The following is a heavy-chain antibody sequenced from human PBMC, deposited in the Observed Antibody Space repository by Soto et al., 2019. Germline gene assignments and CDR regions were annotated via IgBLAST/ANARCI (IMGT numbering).Heavy chain of an antibody. Sequence: GGSLRLSCVASGITVSSYWMHWVRQAPGKGLLWVSRINRDGTSTNYADSVKGRFTISRDNAKNTLYLQMNSLRAEDTAVYYCAREAAVAGTVFEYWGQGILVTVSS. V-gene: IGHV3-74*01. CDR1: GITVSSYW. CDR3: AREAAVAGTVFEY. J-gene: IGHJ4*02. D-gene: IGHD6-19*01. CDR2: INRDGTST.